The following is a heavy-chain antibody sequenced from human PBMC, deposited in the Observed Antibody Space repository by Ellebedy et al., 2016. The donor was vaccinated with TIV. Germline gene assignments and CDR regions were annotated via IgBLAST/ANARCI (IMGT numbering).Heavy chain of an antibody. D-gene: IGHD1-1*01. CDR2: IYYSGST. V-gene: IGHV4-39*02. CDR3: ARDYMNEGRIDY. Sequence: MPSETLSLTCTVSGGSISSSIYYWDWIRQPPGKGLEWIGSIYYSGSTYYNLSLKSRLTISVDTSTNQFSLKLSSVTAADTAVYFCARDYMNEGRIDYWGQGTLVTVSS. CDR1: GGSISSSIYY. J-gene: IGHJ4*02.